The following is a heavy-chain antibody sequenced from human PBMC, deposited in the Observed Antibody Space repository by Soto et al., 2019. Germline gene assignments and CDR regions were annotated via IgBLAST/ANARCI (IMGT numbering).Heavy chain of an antibody. D-gene: IGHD3-9*01. CDR3: ARGNRHYDILTNWFDP. J-gene: IGHJ5*02. CDR2: IIPIFGTA. V-gene: IGHV1-69*01. CDR1: GGTFSSYA. Sequence: QVQLVQSGAEVKKPGSSVKVSCKASGGTFSSYAISWVRQAPGQGFEWMGGIIPIFGTANYAQKFQGRVTITADESTSTAYMELSSLRSEDTAVYYCARGNRHYDILTNWFDPWGQGTLVTVSS.